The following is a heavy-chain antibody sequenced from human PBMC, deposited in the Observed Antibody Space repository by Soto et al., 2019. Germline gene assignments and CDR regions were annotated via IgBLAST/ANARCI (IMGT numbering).Heavy chain of an antibody. CDR1: GGPFSGYY. V-gene: IGHV4-34*01. CDR3: ARRNLRYCDWLLSYNWFNP. D-gene: IGHD3-9*01. J-gene: IGHJ5*02. Sequence: SETLSLTCAVYGGPFSGYYWSWSRQPPGKGLEWIGEINHSGSTTYNPSLKSRVTISVDTTKNQFSLKLSSVTAADTAVYDCARRNLRYCDWLLSYNWFNPWGQGTLVTVSS. CDR2: INHSGST.